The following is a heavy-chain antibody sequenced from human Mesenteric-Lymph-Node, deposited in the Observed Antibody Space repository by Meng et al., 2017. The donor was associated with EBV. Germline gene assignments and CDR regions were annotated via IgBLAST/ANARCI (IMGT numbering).Heavy chain of an antibody. J-gene: IGHJ4*02. CDR2: VIHSGNT. Sequence: QGQLRNVGAGQLKPSVTLALTCAVYGHSLRAYYWGWIRQPPGRGLELIGDVIHSGNTSYSPSLKSGVTISVDTSKRQFSLKLRSMTAADTAVYSCATGWGKANYWGQGTLVTVSS. CDR3: ATGWGKANY. V-gene: IGHV4-34*12. CDR1: GHSLRAYY. D-gene: IGHD3-16*01.